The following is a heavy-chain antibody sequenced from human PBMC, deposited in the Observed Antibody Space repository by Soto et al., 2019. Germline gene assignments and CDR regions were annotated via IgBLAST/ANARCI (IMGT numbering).Heavy chain of an antibody. CDR1: GFTFSSYA. D-gene: IGHD1-26*01. V-gene: IGHV3-30-3*01. CDR2: ISYDGSNK. CDR3: ARDTGSREARGYFDY. Sequence: QVQLVESGGGVVQPGRSLRLSCAASGFTFSSYAMHWVRQAPGKGLEWVAVISYDGSNKYYADSVKGRFTISRDNSKNTLYLQMNSLRAEDTAVYYCARDTGSREARGYFDYWGQGTLVAVSS. J-gene: IGHJ4*02.